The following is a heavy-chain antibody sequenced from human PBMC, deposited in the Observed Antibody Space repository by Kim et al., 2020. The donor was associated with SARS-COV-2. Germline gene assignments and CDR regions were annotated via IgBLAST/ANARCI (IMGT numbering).Heavy chain of an antibody. CDR2: IWYDGSNK. V-gene: IGHV3-33*01. Sequence: GGSLRLSCAASGFTFSSYGMHWVRQAPGKGLEWVAVIWYDGSNKYYADSVKGRFTISRDNSKNTLYLQMNSLRAEDTAVYYCARVLCSGGSCYRYYYYGMDVWGQGTTVTVSS. D-gene: IGHD2-15*01. CDR1: GFTFSSYG. J-gene: IGHJ6*02. CDR3: ARVLCSGGSCYRYYYYGMDV.